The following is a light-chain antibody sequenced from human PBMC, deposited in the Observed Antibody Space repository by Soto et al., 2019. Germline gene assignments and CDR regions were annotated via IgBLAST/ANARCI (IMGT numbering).Light chain of an antibody. CDR1: SSNIGSNS. J-gene: IGLJ2*01. CDR2: TNN. CDR3: SAWDDSLNGVV. V-gene: IGLV1-44*01. Sequence: LTQPPSASGTPGQRVTISCSGSSSNIGSNSVNWYQQLPGTAPKLLIYTNNQRPSGVPDRFSGSKSGTSASLAISELQSEDGADYYCSAWDDSLNGVVFGGGTKLTVL.